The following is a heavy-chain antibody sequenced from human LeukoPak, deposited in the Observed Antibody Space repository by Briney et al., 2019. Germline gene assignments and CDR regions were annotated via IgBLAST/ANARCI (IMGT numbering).Heavy chain of an antibody. D-gene: IGHD3-10*01. V-gene: IGHV4-34*01. CDR3: ARVLVRGPDAFDI. CDR1: GGSFSGYY. Sequence: SETLSLTCAVYGGSFSGYYWSWIRQPPGKGLEWIGEINHSGSTNYNPSLKSRVAISVDTSKNQFSLKLSSVTAADTAVYYCARVLVRGPDAFDIWGQGTMVTVSS. CDR2: INHSGST. J-gene: IGHJ3*02.